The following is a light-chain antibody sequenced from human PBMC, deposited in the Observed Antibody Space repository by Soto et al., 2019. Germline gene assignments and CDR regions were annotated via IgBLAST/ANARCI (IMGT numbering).Light chain of an antibody. V-gene: IGKV1-17*01. J-gene: IGKJ2*02. Sequence: DIQMTHSPSSLSASVGDRVTITCRARQGIRNDLGWDQQKPGKAPKRLISAASTLHSGVPSRFSGSGGGTECTLTISSLQPEDFATCYCLQHNSYPRTFGQGTRLEIK. CDR1: QGIRND. CDR2: AAS. CDR3: LQHNSYPRT.